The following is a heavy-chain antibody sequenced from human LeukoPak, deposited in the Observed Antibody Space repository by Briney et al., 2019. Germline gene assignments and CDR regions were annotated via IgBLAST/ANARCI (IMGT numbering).Heavy chain of an antibody. CDR1: GFTFSSYA. J-gene: IGHJ4*02. D-gene: IGHD1-26*01. V-gene: IGHV3-23*01. CDR3: AKDPDIVGATTPDY. CDR2: ISRSGGST. Sequence: GGSLRLSCAASGFTFSSYAMSWVRQAPGKGLEWVSAISRSGGSTYYADSVKGRFTISRDNSKNTLYLQMNSLRAVDTAVYYCAKDPDIVGATTPDYWGQGTLVTVSS.